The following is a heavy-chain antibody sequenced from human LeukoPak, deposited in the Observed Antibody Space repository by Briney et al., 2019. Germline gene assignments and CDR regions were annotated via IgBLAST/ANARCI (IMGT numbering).Heavy chain of an antibody. CDR2: IYYSGST. V-gene: IGHV4-59*01. CDR3: ASQYYYDSSGYDY. D-gene: IGHD3-22*01. CDR1: GGSISSYY. J-gene: IGHJ4*02. Sequence: SETLSLTCTVSGGSISSYYWSWIRQPPGKGLEWIGCIYYSGSTNYNPSLKSRVTISVDTSKNQFSLKLSSVTAADTAVYYCASQYYYDSSGYDYWGQGTLVTVSS.